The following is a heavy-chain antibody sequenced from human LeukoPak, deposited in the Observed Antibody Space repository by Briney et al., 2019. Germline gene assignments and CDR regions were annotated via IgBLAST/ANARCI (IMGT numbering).Heavy chain of an antibody. D-gene: IGHD6-13*01. CDR1: VGSVGSISGYS. Sequence: SETLSLTCTVSVGSVGSISGYSWSWIRQPAGKGLEWIGHITTSGNTNYNPSLRSRVTMSVDTSKNQFSLKLTSVTAADTAVYYCARGLVAAGTDYWGQGTLVTVSS. J-gene: IGHJ4*02. CDR3: ARGLVAAGTDY. CDR2: ITTSGNT. V-gene: IGHV4-4*07.